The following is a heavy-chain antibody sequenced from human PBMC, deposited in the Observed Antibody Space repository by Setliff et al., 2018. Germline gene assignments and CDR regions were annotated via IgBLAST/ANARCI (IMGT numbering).Heavy chain of an antibody. CDR2: ISAYNGNT. D-gene: IGHD5-18*01. Sequence: RASVKVSCKASGYTFTSYGISWVRQAPGQGLEWMGWISAYNGNTNNAQKLQGRVTITTETSTSTAYMELRSLRSDDTAVYYCARFSGHNYGSFDSWGQGTLVTVSS. CDR3: ARFSGHNYGSFDS. J-gene: IGHJ4*02. CDR1: GYTFTSYG. V-gene: IGHV1-18*01.